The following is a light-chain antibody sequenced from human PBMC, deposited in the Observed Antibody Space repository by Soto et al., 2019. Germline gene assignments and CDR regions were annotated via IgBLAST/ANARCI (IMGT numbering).Light chain of an antibody. CDR3: QQYGSPPS. J-gene: IGKJ1*01. CDR1: QSGSSSY. CDR2: GAS. V-gene: IGKV3-20*01. Sequence: EIVLTQSPGTLSLSPGERANISCRASQSGSSSYLAWYQQKPGQAPRLLIYGASSRATGIPDRFSGSGTGTDSTLTIRRLQPEEFAVYYCQQYGSPPSFGQGTKVDLK.